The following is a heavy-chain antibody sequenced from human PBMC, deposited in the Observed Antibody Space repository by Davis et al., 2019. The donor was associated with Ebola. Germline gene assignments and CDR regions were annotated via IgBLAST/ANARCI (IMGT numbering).Heavy chain of an antibody. J-gene: IGHJ4*02. CDR1: GGSITRSSYY. CDR2: IYYSGNT. D-gene: IGHD3-10*01. CDR3: ARGSGTYLSFDY. Sequence: SETLSLTCSVSGGSITRSSYYWGWIRQPPGKGLEWIGGIYYSGNTYYNPSLQSRVTISVDTSKNQFSLKLSSVTAADTAVYYCARGSGTYLSFDYWGQGTLVTVSS. V-gene: IGHV4-39*07.